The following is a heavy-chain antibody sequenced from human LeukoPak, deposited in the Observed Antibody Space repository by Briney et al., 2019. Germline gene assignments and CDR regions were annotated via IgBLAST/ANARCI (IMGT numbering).Heavy chain of an antibody. CDR1: GYTFTGYY. D-gene: IGHD6-19*01. J-gene: IGHJ4*02. CDR3: ARAFGYSSGWPFDY. Sequence: ASVKLCCKASGYTFTGYYMHWVRQAPGQGLEWMGWINPNSGGTNYAQKFQGRVTMTRDTSISTAYMELSRLRSDDTAVYYCARAFGYSSGWPFDYWGQGILVTVSS. V-gene: IGHV1-2*02. CDR2: INPNSGGT.